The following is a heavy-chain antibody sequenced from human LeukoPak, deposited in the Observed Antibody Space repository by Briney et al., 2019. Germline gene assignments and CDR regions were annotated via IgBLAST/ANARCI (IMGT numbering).Heavy chain of an antibody. D-gene: IGHD6-13*01. CDR2: INWNGGST. V-gene: IGHV3-20*01. CDR1: GFTFVDYG. CDR3: ARSTSSIAAAGTDY. Sequence: PGESLRLSCAAYGFTFVDYGMSWVRQAPGKGLEWVSGINWNGGSTGYADSVKGRFTISRDNAKNSLYLQMNSLRAEDTALYHCARSTSSIAAAGTDYWGQGTLVTVSS. J-gene: IGHJ4*02.